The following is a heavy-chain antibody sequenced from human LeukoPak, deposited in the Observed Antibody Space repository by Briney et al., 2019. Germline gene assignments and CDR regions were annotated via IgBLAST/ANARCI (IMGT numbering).Heavy chain of an antibody. CDR1: GGSFSGYY. Sequence: SETLSLTCAVYGGSFSGYYWSWIRQPPGKGLEWIGEINHSGSTNYNPSLKSRVTISVDTSKNQFSLKLSSVTAADTAVYYCARGLTWVQRYAFDIWGQGTMVTVSS. D-gene: IGHD3-16*01. CDR3: ARGLTWVQRYAFDI. CDR2: INHSGST. J-gene: IGHJ3*02. V-gene: IGHV4-34*01.